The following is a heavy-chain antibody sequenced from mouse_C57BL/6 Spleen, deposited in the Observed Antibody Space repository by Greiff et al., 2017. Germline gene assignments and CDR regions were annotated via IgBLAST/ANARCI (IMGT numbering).Heavy chain of an antibody. CDR2: IWGVGST. V-gene: IGHV2-6*01. Sequence: QVQLKESGPGLVAPSQSLSITCTVSGFSLTSYGVDWVRQSPGKGLEWLGVIWGVGSTNYNSALKSRLSISKDNSKGQVFLKMNSLQTDDTAMYYGASGRGDYDGAAWFADWGQGTLVTVSA. J-gene: IGHJ3*01. CDR3: ASGRGDYDGAAWFAD. D-gene: IGHD2-4*01. CDR1: GFSLTSYG.